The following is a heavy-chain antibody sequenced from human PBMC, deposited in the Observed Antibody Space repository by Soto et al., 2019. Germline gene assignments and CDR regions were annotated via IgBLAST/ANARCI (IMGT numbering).Heavy chain of an antibody. V-gene: IGHV4-59*01. CDR2: IYYSGST. J-gene: IGHJ6*03. CDR1: GGSIISYY. CDR3: AGEVPGTYYDFWSGYYSDYYYYMDV. Sequence: PSETLSLTCTVSGGSIISYYWSWIRQPPGKGLEWIGYIYYSGSTNYNPSLKSRVTISVDTSKNQFSLKLSSVTAADTAVYYCAGEVPGTYYDFWSGYYSDYYYYMDVWGKGTTVTVSS. D-gene: IGHD3-3*01.